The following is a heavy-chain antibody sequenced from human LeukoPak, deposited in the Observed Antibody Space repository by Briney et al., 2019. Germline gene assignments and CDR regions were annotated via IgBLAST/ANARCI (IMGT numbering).Heavy chain of an antibody. J-gene: IGHJ4*02. V-gene: IGHV3-9*01. D-gene: IGHD2-21*02. CDR2: ISGNSGSL. CDR3: ATGDGTKFDS. CDR1: GFIFGDYA. Sequence: GRSLRLSCAASGFIFGDYAMHWVRQAPRKGLGWVSSISGNSGSLGYADSVKGRFTISRDNAKNSLYLQMNSLRLEDTALYYCATGDGTKFDSWGQGTLVTVSS.